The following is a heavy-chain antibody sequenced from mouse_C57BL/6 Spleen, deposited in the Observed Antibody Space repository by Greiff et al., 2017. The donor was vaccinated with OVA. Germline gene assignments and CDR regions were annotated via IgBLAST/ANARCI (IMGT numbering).Heavy chain of an antibody. CDR2: ISYDGSN. Sequence: EVQRVESGPGLVKPSQSLSLTCSVTGYSITSGYYWNWIRQFPGNKLEWMGYISYDGSNNYNPSLKNRISITRDTSKNQFFLKLNSVTTEDTATYYCARDPGGFAYWGQGTLVTVSA. V-gene: IGHV3-6*01. CDR1: GYSITSGYY. J-gene: IGHJ3*01. CDR3: ARDPGGFAY.